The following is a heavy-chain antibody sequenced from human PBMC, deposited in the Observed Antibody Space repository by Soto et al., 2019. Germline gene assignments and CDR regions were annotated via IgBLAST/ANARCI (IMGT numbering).Heavy chain of an antibody. CDR1: GGTFSSYA. D-gene: IGHD3-10*01. V-gene: IGHV1-69*06. CDR2: IIPIFGTA. CDR3: ARGEVWFGELLPAPYYYYGMDV. J-gene: IGHJ6*02. Sequence: QVQLVQSGAEVKKPGSSVKVSCKASGGTFSSYAISWVRQAPGQGLEWMGGIIPIFGTANYAQKLQGRVTITADKSTSTAYMELSSLRSEDTAVYYCARGEVWFGELLPAPYYYYGMDVWGQGTTVTVSS.